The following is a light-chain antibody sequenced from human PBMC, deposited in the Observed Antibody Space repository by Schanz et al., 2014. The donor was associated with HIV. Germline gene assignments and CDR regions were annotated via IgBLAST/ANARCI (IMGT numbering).Light chain of an antibody. J-gene: IGKJ4*01. CDR1: QSVSSSY. V-gene: IGKV3-20*01. CDR3: QQYGNSLT. CDR2: DVS. Sequence: EIVLTQSPGTLSLSPGERATLSCRASQSVSSSYLAWYQQKPGQAPRLLIYDVSKRATGIPARFSGSGSGTDFTLTISSLEPEDFAVYYCQQYGNSLTFGGGTNVDI.